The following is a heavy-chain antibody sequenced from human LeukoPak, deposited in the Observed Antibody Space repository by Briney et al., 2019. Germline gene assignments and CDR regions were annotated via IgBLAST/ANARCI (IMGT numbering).Heavy chain of an antibody. CDR3: ARGHYGRDY. J-gene: IGHJ4*02. CDR2: IKPDGSDQ. Sequence: GGSLRLSCVGAGFTFSNHWMSWVRQAPGKGLEWVADIKPDGSDQYFVDSVKGRFAISRDNAKNSQYLQMNSLRAEDTAVYYCARGHYGRDYWGWGLLVTVSS. V-gene: IGHV3-7*01. D-gene: IGHD4-17*01. CDR1: GFTFSNHW.